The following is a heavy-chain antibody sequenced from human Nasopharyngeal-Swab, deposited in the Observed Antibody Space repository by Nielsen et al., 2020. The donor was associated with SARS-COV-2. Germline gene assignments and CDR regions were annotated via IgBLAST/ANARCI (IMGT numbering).Heavy chain of an antibody. CDR1: GFTVSSNY. CDR3: ARDSFSLGGGHYYYMDV. V-gene: IGHV3-66*01. D-gene: IGHD1-26*01. J-gene: IGHJ6*03. Sequence: GGSLRLSCAASGFTVSSNYMSWVRQAPGKGLEWVSVIYSGGSTYYADSVKGRFTISRDNSKNTLYLQMNSLRAEDTAVYYCARDSFSLGGGHYYYMDVWGKGTTVTVSS. CDR2: IYSGGST.